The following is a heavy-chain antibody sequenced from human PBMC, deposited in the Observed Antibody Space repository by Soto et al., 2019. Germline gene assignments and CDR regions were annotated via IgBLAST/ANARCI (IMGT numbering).Heavy chain of an antibody. V-gene: IGHV5-10-1*01. J-gene: IGHJ6*02. Sequence: GESLKISXKGSGYSFTSYWISWVRQMPGKGLEWMVRIDPSDSYTNYSPSFQGHVTISADKSISTAYLQWSSLKASDTAMYYCARLPTRFLEWLPNYYYYYGMDVWGQGTTVTVSS. CDR3: ARLPTRFLEWLPNYYYYYGMDV. D-gene: IGHD3-3*01. CDR1: GYSFTSYW. CDR2: IDPSDSYT.